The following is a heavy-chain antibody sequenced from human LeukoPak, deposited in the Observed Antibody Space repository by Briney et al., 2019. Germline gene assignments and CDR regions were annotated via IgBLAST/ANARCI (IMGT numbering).Heavy chain of an antibody. CDR1: GDTFSSYA. CDR3: ARDELDEVVTAIPFNY. D-gene: IGHD2-21*02. J-gene: IGHJ4*02. Sequence: ASVKVSCKATGDTFSSYAISWVRQAPGQWLEWMGIINPSGGSTSYAQKFQGRVTMSRDTSTSTVYTELSSLRSEDTAVYYCARDELDEVVTAIPFNYWGQGTLVTVSS. V-gene: IGHV1-46*01. CDR2: INPSGGST.